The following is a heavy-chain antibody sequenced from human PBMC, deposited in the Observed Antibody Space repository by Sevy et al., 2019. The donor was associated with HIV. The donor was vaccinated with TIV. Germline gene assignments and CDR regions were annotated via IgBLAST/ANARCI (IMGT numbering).Heavy chain of an antibody. CDR2: INAGNGNT. CDR1: GYTFTSYA. CDR3: ARDRVGATPRGFDY. J-gene: IGHJ4*02. Sequence: ASVKVSCKASGYTFTSYAMHWVRQAPGQRLEWMGWINAGNGNTKYSQKFQGRVTITRDTSASTAYMELSSLRSEDTAVYYCARDRVGATPRGFDYWGRGTLVTVSS. D-gene: IGHD1-26*01. V-gene: IGHV1-3*01.